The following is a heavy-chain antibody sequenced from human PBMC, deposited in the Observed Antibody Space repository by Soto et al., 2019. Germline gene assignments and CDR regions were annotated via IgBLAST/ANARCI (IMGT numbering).Heavy chain of an antibody. D-gene: IGHD2-15*01. V-gene: IGHV3-9*01. J-gene: IGHJ4*02. CDR1: GFTFDDYA. Sequence: GGSLRLSCAASGFTFDDYAMHWVRQAPGKGLEWVSGISWNSGSIGYADSVKGRFTISRDNAKNSLYLQMNSLRAEDTALYYCAKGNRWGMVAATQGIYYFDYWGQGTLVTVSS. CDR3: AKGNRWGMVAATQGIYYFDY. CDR2: ISWNSGSI.